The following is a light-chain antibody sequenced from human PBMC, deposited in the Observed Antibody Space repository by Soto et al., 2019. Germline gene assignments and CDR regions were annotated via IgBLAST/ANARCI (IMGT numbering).Light chain of an antibody. V-gene: IGKV3-15*01. CDR2: GAS. Sequence: EIGMTQSPATLSVSPGERVTLSCRASQSVGSNLAWYQHKPGQAPRLLISGASTRATAIPARFSGTGSGTEFTLTIRSLQSEDFAVYYCQQYNNWPPWTFGQGTKVEIK. CDR1: QSVGSN. J-gene: IGKJ1*01. CDR3: QQYNNWPPWT.